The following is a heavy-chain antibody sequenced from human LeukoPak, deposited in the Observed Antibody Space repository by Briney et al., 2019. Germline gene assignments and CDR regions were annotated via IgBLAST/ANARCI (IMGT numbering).Heavy chain of an antibody. V-gene: IGHV1-2*02. CDR1: GYTFTGYY. CDR2: INPNSGGT. CDR3: ARDICSGGSGYSPTFDY. D-gene: IGHD2-15*01. J-gene: IGHJ4*02. Sequence: ASVKVSCKASGYTFTGYYMHWVRQAPGQGLEWMGWINPNSGGTNYAQKFQGRVTMTRDTSISTAYMELSRLRSDDTAVYYCARDICSGGSGYSPTFDYWGQRTLVTVSS.